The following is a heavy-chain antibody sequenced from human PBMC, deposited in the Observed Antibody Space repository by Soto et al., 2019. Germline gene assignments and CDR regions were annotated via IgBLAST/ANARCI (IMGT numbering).Heavy chain of an antibody. V-gene: IGHV3-30*04. CDR3: AKRIAAAGTHYYFDY. J-gene: IGHJ4*02. CDR1: GFTFRSYA. Sequence: PGGSLRLSCGVSGFTFRSYAMYWVLQAPCKGLEWVAVITHDGSQKYYADYVKGRFTISRDNSKNTLYLQMDSLRAEDTAVYYCAKRIAAAGTHYYFDYWGQGTLVTVSS. D-gene: IGHD6-13*01. CDR2: ITHDGSQK.